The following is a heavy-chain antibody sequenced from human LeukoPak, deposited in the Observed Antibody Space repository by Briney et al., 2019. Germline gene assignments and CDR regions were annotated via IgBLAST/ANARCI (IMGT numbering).Heavy chain of an antibody. CDR3: XXXXGYSSGWIDY. CDR2: IYYSGST. D-gene: IGHD6-19*01. J-gene: IGHJ4*02. Sequence: SETLSLTCTVSGGSISSRAYYWGWLRQPPGQGLEWIGSIYYSGSTYYNPSLKSRVTMSVDTFNSQFSLKLSSVTAADTAVYXXXXXXGYSSGWIDYWGQGTLVTVSS. V-gene: IGHV4-39*01. CDR1: GGSISSRAYY.